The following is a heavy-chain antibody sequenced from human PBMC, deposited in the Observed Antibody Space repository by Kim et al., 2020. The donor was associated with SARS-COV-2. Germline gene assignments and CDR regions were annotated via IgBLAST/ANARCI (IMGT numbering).Heavy chain of an antibody. Sequence: SVKVSCKASGGTFSSYAISWVRQAPGQGLEWMGGIIPIFGTANYAQKFQGRVTITADESTSTAYMELSSLRSEDTAVYYCATAPPEEWLSISSYYYGMDVWGQGTTVTVSS. CDR2: IIPIFGTA. J-gene: IGHJ6*02. CDR3: ATAPPEEWLSISSYYYGMDV. CDR1: GGTFSSYA. V-gene: IGHV1-69*13. D-gene: IGHD3-3*01.